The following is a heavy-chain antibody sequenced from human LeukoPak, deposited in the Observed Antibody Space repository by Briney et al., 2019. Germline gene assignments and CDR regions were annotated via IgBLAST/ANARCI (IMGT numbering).Heavy chain of an antibody. CDR2: SSSNGSST. Sequence: GGSLRLSCSASGFTFSSYAMHWVRQAPGKGLEYVSVSSSNGSSTYYADSVKGRFTISRDSSKNTLYLQMSSQRAEDTAVYYCVKSMVRGESVDYWGQGTLVTVSS. CDR3: VKSMVRGESVDY. CDR1: GFTFSSYA. J-gene: IGHJ4*02. D-gene: IGHD3-10*01. V-gene: IGHV3-64D*06.